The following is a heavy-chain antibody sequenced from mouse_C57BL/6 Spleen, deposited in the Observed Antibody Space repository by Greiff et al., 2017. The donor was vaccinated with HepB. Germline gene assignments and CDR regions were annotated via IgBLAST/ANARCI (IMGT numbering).Heavy chain of an antibody. Sequence: VMLVESGAELVRPGTSVKVSCKASGYAFTNYLIEWVKQRPGQGLEWIGVINPGSGGTNYNEKFKGKATLTADKSSSTAYMQLSSLTSEDSAVYFCARGGTFDYWGQGTTLTVSS. D-gene: IGHD2-14*01. J-gene: IGHJ2*01. V-gene: IGHV1-54*01. CDR1: GYAFTNYL. CDR2: INPGSGGT. CDR3: ARGGTFDY.